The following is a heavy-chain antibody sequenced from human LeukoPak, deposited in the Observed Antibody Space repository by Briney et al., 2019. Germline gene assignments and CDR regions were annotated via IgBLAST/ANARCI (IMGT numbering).Heavy chain of an antibody. V-gene: IGHV5-51*01. Sequence: GESLKISCKGSGYSFTSCWIGWVRQMPGKGLEWMGIIYPGDSDTRYSPSFQGQVTISADKSISTAYLQWSSLKASDTAMYYCARVDTAMVTTLGYFDYWGQGTLVTVSS. CDR3: ARVDTAMVTTLGYFDY. CDR1: GYSFTSCW. CDR2: IYPGDSDT. J-gene: IGHJ4*02. D-gene: IGHD5-18*01.